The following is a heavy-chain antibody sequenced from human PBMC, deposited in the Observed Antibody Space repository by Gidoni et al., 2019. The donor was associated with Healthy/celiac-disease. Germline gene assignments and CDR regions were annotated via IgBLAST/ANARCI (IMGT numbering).Heavy chain of an antibody. CDR3: ARAIDSSGWTGPRVYYFDY. D-gene: IGHD6-19*01. CDR1: GGSISSYY. V-gene: IGHV4-59*01. J-gene: IGHJ4*02. CDR2: IYYSGST. Sequence: QVQLQESGPGLVKPSETLSLTCTVSGGSISSYYWSWIRQPPGKGLEWIGYIYYSGSTNYNPSLKSRVTISVDTSKNQFSLKLSSVTAADTAVYYCARAIDSSGWTGPRVYYFDYWGQGTLVTVSS.